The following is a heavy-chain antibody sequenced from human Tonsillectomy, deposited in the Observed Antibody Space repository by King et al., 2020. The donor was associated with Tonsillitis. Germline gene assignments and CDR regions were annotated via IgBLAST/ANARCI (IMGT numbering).Heavy chain of an antibody. J-gene: IGHJ4*02. D-gene: IGHD3-22*01. V-gene: IGHV1-18*04. CDR1: GYIFTTYG. Sequence: VQLVQSGAEVKKPGASVKVSCKASGYIFTTYGLSWVRQAPGQGLEWMGWISTYNGNTNYAQNLQGRVTMTTDTSTSTAYMELRSLRSDDTALYYCARDGPNYYDSSGYYPAIDYWGQGPLVTVSS. CDR3: ARDGPNYYDSSGYYPAIDY. CDR2: ISTYNGNT.